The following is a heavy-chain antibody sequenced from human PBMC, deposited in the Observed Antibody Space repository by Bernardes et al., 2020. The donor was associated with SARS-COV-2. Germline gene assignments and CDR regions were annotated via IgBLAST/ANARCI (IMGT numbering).Heavy chain of an antibody. CDR3: ATLNWNDLDY. Sequence: GGSLRLSCAISGLPHGPSWMAWIRQTPGKRLEWVSYISDRGHSTNYVDSVRGRFTISRDNARNSLFLQMDSLRVDDTAIYYCATLNWNDLDYWGQGALVTVSS. J-gene: IGHJ4*02. D-gene: IGHD1-1*01. CDR1: GLPHGPSW. CDR2: ISDRGHST. V-gene: IGHV3-11*03.